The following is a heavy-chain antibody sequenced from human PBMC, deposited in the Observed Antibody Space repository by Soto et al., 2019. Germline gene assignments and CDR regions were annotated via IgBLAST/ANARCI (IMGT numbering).Heavy chain of an antibody. CDR2: ISGSGGST. CDR3: AKSPITIFGVVTYYFDY. V-gene: IGHV3-23*01. D-gene: IGHD3-3*01. J-gene: IGHJ4*02. CDR1: GFTFSKYA. Sequence: GGSLRLSCEASGFTFSKYAMIWVRQAPGKGLEWVSAISGSGGSTYYADSVKGRFTISRDNSKNTLYLQMNSLRAEDTAVYYCAKSPITIFGVVTYYFDYWGQGTLVTVSS.